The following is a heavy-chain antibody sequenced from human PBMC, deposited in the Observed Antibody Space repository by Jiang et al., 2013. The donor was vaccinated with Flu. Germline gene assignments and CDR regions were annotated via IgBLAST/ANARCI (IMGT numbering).Heavy chain of an antibody. Sequence: GGTFSSYAISWVRQAPGQGLEWMGGIIPIFGTANYAQKFQGRVTITADKSTSTAYMELSSLRSEDTAVYYCARAPGRGYDSSGYFAFDIWGQGTMVTVSS. CDR1: GGTFSSYA. D-gene: IGHD3-22*01. CDR2: IIPIFGTA. CDR3: ARAPGRGYDSSGYFAFDI. J-gene: IGHJ3*02. V-gene: IGHV1-69*06.